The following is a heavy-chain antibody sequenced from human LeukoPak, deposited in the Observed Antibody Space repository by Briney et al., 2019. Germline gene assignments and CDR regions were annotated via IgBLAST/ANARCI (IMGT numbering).Heavy chain of an antibody. V-gene: IGHV4-39*02. CDR2: IYYHENT. CDR3: ARARFRWHAGTYRYYFDC. CDR1: GGSISSSSDY. D-gene: IGHD3-16*02. J-gene: IGHJ4*02. Sequence: SETLSLTCTVSGGSISSSSDYWGWIRQAPGKGLEWIGSIYYHENTYYNSSLKSRVTISVDTSKNQFSLKLSSMTAADTAVYYCARARFRWHAGTYRYYFDCWGQGTLVTVSS.